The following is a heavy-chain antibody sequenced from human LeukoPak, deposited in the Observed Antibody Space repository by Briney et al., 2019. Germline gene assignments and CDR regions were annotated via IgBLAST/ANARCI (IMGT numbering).Heavy chain of an antibody. CDR3: PRDRAALGAPIES. CDR2: IIQLFDKP. J-gene: IGHJ5*01. CDR1: GGSFTRLR. Sequence: SVKDSCLTSGGSFTRLRISWLRQAPGQGLACVGRIIQLFDKPHYVHRFQGGVTIPAEKSSNTAYLDAGSQKFEETPVYFCPRDRAALGAPIESWGQGTLVTDSS. V-gene: IGHV1-69*04. D-gene: IGHD1-26*01.